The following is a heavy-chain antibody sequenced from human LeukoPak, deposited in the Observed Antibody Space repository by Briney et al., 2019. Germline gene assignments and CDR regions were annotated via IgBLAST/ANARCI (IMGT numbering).Heavy chain of an antibody. J-gene: IGHJ3*02. CDR1: GGSFSGYY. CDR2: IYTSGST. V-gene: IGHV4-59*10. Sequence: PSETLSLTCAVYGGSFSGYYWSWIRQPAGKGLEWIGRIYTSGSTNYNPSLKSRVTISVDTSKNQFSLKLSSVTAADTAVYYCARVRRRSNPPFDIWGQGTMVTVSS. CDR3: ARVRRRSNPPFDI.